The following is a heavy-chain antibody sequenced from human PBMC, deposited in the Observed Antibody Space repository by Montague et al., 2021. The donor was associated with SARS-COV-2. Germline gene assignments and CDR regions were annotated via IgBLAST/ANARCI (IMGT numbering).Heavy chain of an antibody. CDR2: IYYSGST. Sequence: SQTLSLTCTVSGGSISSYYWSWIRQPPGKGLEWLGYIYYSGSTNYNPSRKSRVTISLDTSKNQFSLTLNSVTAADTAVYYCARGCYGPDDFDIWGQGTMVTVSS. CDR3: ARGCYGPDDFDI. CDR1: GGSISSYY. J-gene: IGHJ3*02. D-gene: IGHD5-18*01. V-gene: IGHV4-59*01.